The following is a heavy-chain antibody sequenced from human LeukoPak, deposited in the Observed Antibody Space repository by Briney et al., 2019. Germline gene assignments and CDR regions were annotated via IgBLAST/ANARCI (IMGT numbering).Heavy chain of an antibody. V-gene: IGHV3-23*01. CDR3: GRHDSFIPF. D-gene: IGHD3-16*02. CDR2: ISDTGRRT. Sequence: GGSLRLSCAASGFTFSDYAMTWVHQAAGKGLEWVSSISDTGRRTYYTDSVKGRFTISRDDSKKAVYLEMSTLRVEDTAIYFCGRHDSFIPFWGQGTLVTVSS. J-gene: IGHJ4*02. CDR1: GFTFSDYA.